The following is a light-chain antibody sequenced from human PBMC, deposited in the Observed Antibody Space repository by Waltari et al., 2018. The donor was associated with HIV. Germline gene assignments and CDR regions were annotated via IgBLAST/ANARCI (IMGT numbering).Light chain of an antibody. V-gene: IGLV2-8*01. Sequence: QSALTQPPSASGSPGQSATISCTGTRSDVGGSHYVPWYQQHPGKAPKLMIYEVSKRPSGVPNRFSGSKSGNTASLTVSGLQAEDEADYYCSSYAGSNNKVFGGGTKLTVL. J-gene: IGLJ3*02. CDR3: SSYAGSNNKV. CDR1: RSDVGGSHY. CDR2: EVS.